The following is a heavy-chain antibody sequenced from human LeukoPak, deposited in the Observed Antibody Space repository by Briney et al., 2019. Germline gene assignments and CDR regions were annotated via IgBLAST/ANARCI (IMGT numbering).Heavy chain of an antibody. CDR2: IYPRDGST. J-gene: IGHJ4*02. Sequence: ASVKVSCKGSGYTFTSNYIHWVRQAPGQGLEWMGMIYPRDGSTSYAQKFQGKVTVTRDTSTSTVHMELSGLRSEDTAVYYCARDQEGFDYWGQGTLVTVSS. CDR1: GYTFTSNY. V-gene: IGHV1-46*01. CDR3: ARDQEGFDY.